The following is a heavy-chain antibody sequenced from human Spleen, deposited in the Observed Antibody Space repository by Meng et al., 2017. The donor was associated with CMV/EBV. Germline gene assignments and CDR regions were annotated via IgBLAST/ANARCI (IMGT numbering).Heavy chain of an antibody. CDR3: ARVFPSGYLYFAD. CDR2: IYYSGAT. V-gene: IGHV4-59*12. D-gene: IGHD3-22*01. J-gene: IGHJ4*02. Sequence: SETLSLTCTVSGGSISRYYWSWIRQPPGKGLEWIGSIYYSGATYYNPSLKSRVTISVDTFKNQFSLRLRSVTAADTAVYYCARVFPSGYLYFADWGQGTLVTVSS. CDR1: GGSISRYY.